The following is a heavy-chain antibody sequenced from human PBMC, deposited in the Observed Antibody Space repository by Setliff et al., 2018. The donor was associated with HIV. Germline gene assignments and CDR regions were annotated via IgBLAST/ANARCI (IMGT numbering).Heavy chain of an antibody. V-gene: IGHV3-7*01. CDR3: ARGATRGGDMDV. D-gene: IGHD2-15*01. CDR2: IKEDGSEK. CDR1: GFTFRNYW. Sequence: GGSLRLSCGASGFTFRNYWMTWVRQAPGRGLECVANIKEDGSEKYYVDSVKGRFTISRDNAKDSLYLQMNNLRAEDTAVYYCARGATRGGDMDVWGKGITVTVSS. J-gene: IGHJ6*03.